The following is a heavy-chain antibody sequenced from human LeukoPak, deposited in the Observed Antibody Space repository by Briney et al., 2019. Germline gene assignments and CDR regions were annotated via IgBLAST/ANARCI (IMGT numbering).Heavy chain of an antibody. J-gene: IGHJ4*02. D-gene: IGHD3-22*01. Sequence: GGSLRLSCAASGFTVSSNYMSWVRQAPGKGLEWVSVIYSGGSTYYADSVKGRFTISRDNSKNALYLQMSSLRVEDTAIYYCAKARDSSGHYKRELDYWGQGILVTVSS. CDR1: GFTVSSNY. CDR3: AKARDSSGHYKRELDY. V-gene: IGHV3-53*01. CDR2: IYSGGST.